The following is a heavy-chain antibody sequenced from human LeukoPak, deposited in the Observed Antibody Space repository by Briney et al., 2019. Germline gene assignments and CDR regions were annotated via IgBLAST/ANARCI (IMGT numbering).Heavy chain of an antibody. D-gene: IGHD2/OR15-2a*01. CDR1: GFAFRSYG. J-gene: IGHJ4*02. V-gene: IGHV3-33*06. Sequence: PGGSLRLSCAASGFAFRSYGMHWVRQAPGKGLEWVAIVWYDGSNHYYADSVKGRFTISRDNSKNTVYLQMNSLRAEDTAVYYCAKESYLSPYYFDYWGQGTLVTVSS. CDR3: AKESYLSPYYFDY. CDR2: VWYDGSNH.